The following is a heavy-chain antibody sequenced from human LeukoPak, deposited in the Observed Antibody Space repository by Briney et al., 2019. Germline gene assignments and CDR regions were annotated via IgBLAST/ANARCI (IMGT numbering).Heavy chain of an antibody. CDR3: ARDLPEEQQLDGGQIYGMDV. V-gene: IGHV3-23*01. CDR1: GFTFRSYA. D-gene: IGHD6-13*01. Sequence: GGSLRLSCAASGFTFRSYAMSWVRQAPGKGLEWVSVISGSGGSTYYADSVKGRFTISRDNSKNTLYLQMSSLRSEDTAVYYCARDLPEEQQLDGGQIYGMDVWGQGTTVTVSS. J-gene: IGHJ6*02. CDR2: ISGSGGST.